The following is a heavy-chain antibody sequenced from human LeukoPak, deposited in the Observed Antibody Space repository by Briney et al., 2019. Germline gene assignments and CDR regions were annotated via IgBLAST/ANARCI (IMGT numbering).Heavy chain of an antibody. V-gene: IGHV3-7*01. CDR3: ARGRPAEYYDLWSGYFYYFDY. Sequence: GGSLRLSCAASGFTFSSYWMSWVRQAPGKGLEWVANIKQDGSEKYYVDSVKGRFTISRDNAKNSLYLQMNSLRAEDTAVYYCARGRPAEYYDLWSGYFYYFDYWGQGTLVTVSS. J-gene: IGHJ4*02. CDR2: IKQDGSEK. CDR1: GFTFSSYW. D-gene: IGHD3-3*01.